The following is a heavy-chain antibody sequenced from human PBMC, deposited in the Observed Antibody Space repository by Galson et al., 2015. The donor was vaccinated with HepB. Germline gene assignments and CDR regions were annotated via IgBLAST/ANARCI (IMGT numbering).Heavy chain of an antibody. CDR1: GGTFSSYT. J-gene: IGHJ5*02. CDR3: ARGGFGGNWFDP. CDR2: IIPILGIA. D-gene: IGHD3-10*01. Sequence: SVKVSCKASGGTFSSYTISWVRRAPGQGLEWMGRIIPILGIANYAQKFQGRVTITADKSTSTAYMELSSLRSEDTAVYYCARGGFGGNWFDPWGQGTLVTVSS. V-gene: IGHV1-69*02.